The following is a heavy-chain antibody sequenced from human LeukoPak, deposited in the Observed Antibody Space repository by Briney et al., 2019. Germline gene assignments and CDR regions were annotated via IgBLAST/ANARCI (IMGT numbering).Heavy chain of an antibody. CDR3: ARQYSSGCYYGMDV. CDR1: GESFSGYY. Sequence: SETLSLTCAVYGESFSGYYWSWIRQPPGKGLEWIGYIYYSGSTNYNPSLKSRVTISVDTSKNQFSLKLSSVTAADTAVYYCARQYSSGCYYGMDVWGQGTTVTVSS. V-gene: IGHV4-59*08. J-gene: IGHJ6*02. D-gene: IGHD6-19*01. CDR2: IYYSGST.